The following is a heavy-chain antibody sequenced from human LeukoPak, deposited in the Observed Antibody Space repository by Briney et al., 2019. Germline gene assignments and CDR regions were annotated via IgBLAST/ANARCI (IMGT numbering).Heavy chain of an antibody. CDR2: IKQDGSEK. CDR1: GFTFSSYW. J-gene: IGHJ4*02. CDR3: AKDSRYGYRWDYDY. D-gene: IGHD5-18*01. V-gene: IGHV3-7*03. Sequence: GGSLRLSCAASGFTFSSYWMSWVRQAPGKGLEWVANIKQDGSEKYYVDYVKGRFTISRDNAKNSLYLQMNSLRAEDTAVYYCAKDSRYGYRWDYDYWGQGTPVTVSS.